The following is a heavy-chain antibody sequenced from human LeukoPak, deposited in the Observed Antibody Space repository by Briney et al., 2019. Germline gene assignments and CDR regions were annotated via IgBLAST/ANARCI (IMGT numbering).Heavy chain of an antibody. D-gene: IGHD1-7*01. CDR2: INHSGST. V-gene: IGHV4-34*01. CDR3: ARIDKLELLGAFDI. J-gene: IGHJ3*02. Sequence: SETLSLTCAVYGGPFSGYYWSWIRQPPGKGLEWIGEINHSGSTNYNPSLKSRVTISVDTSKNQFSLKLSSVTAADTAVYYCARIDKLELLGAFDIWGQGTMVTVSS. CDR1: GGPFSGYY.